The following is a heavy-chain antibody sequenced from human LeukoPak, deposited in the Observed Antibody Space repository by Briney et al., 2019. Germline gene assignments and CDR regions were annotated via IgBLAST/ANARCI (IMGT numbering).Heavy chain of an antibody. CDR2: IKSKTDGGTT. Sequence: GGSLRVSCAASGFTFSNAWMSWVRQAPGKGLEWVGRIKSKTDGGTTDYAAPVKGRFTISRDDSKNTLYLQMNSLKTEDTAVYYCTTAVGDDYGDYWGQGTLVTVSS. D-gene: IGHD3-16*01. CDR3: TTAVGDDYGDY. CDR1: GFTFSNAW. J-gene: IGHJ4*02. V-gene: IGHV3-15*01.